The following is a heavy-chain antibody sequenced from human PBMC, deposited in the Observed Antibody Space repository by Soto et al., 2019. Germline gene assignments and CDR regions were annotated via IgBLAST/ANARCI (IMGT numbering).Heavy chain of an antibody. J-gene: IGHJ5*02. V-gene: IGHV4-30-4*01. CDR2: IYYSGST. Sequence: PSETLSLTCTVSGGSISSGDYYWSWIRQPPGKGLEWIGYIYYSGSTYYNPSLKSRVTISVDTSKNQFSLQLSSVTAADTAVYYCASFPSTGEILTGPLSSNNNWFDPWGEATLVTVSP. CDR1: GGSISSGDYY. CDR3: ASFPSTGEILTGPLSSNNNWFDP. D-gene: IGHD3-9*01.